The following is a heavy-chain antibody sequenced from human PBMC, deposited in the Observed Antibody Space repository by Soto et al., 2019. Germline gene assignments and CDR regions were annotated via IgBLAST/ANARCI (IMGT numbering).Heavy chain of an antibody. CDR1: GFTFSNYG. D-gene: IGHD3-10*01. V-gene: IGHV3-30*18. Sequence: QVQLVESGGGVVQPGRSLRLSCAASGFTFSNYGMHWVRQAPGKGLEWVAVISYDGSNKYYADSVKGRFTISRDNSKNXLYLQMNSLRAEDTAVYYCAKGLWFGELPFDAFDIWGQGTMVTVSS. CDR3: AKGLWFGELPFDAFDI. J-gene: IGHJ3*02. CDR2: ISYDGSNK.